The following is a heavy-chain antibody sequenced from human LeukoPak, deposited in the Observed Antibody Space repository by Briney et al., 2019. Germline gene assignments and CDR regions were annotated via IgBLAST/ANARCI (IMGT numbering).Heavy chain of an antibody. CDR1: GDSISSSNYY. CDR3: ARHQYQLSALDY. D-gene: IGHD2-2*01. CDR2: MSTSGST. J-gene: IGHJ4*02. V-gene: IGHV4-61*02. Sequence: SETLSLTFTVSGDSISSSNYYWSWIRQPAGKGLEWIGRMSTSGSTNYNPSLKSRVTISVDTSKSQFSLNLNSVTAADTAVYYCARHQYQLSALDYWGQGTLVTVSS.